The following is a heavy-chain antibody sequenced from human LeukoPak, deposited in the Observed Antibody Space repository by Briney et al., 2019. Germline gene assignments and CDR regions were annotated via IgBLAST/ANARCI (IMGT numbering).Heavy chain of an antibody. Sequence: PGGSLRLSCAASGFTFSSYAMSWVRQAPGKGLEWVSSISSSSSYIYYADSVKGRFTISRDNAKNSLYLQMNSLRAEDTAVYYCARDPAEGYSGYDIWGQGTLVTVSS. CDR1: GFTFSSYA. V-gene: IGHV3-21*01. CDR3: ARDPAEGYSGYDI. CDR2: ISSSSSYI. D-gene: IGHD5-12*01. J-gene: IGHJ4*02.